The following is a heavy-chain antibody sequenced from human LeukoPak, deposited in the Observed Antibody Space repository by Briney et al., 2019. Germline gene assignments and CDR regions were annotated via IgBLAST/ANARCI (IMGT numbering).Heavy chain of an antibody. CDR2: ISGSGGST. V-gene: IGHV3-23*01. D-gene: IGHD3-22*01. CDR1: GFTFSSYA. J-gene: IGHJ5*02. Sequence: GGSLRLSCAASGFTFSSYAMSWVRQAPGKGLEWVSAISGSGGSTYYADSVKGRFTISGDNSKNTLYLQMNSLRAEDTAVYYCAKWTTMIVVGSYNWFDPWGQGTLVTVSS. CDR3: AKWTTMIVVGSYNWFDP.